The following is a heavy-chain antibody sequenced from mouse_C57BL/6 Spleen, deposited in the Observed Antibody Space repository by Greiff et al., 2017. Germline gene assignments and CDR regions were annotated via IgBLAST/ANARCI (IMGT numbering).Heavy chain of an antibody. V-gene: IGHV1-55*01. CDR1: GYTFTSYW. CDR3: ARAPYDSNYGFAY. Sequence: VQLQQPGAELVKPGASVKMSCKASGYTFTSYWITWVKQRPGQGLEWIGDIYPGSGSTNYNEKFKSKATLTVDTSSSTAYMQLSSLTSEDSAVYYCARAPYDSNYGFAYWGQGTLVTVSA. D-gene: IGHD2-5*01. J-gene: IGHJ3*01. CDR2: IYPGSGST.